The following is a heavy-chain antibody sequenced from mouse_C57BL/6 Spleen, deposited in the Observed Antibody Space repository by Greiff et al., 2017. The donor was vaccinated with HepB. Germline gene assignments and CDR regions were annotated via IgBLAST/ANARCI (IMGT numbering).Heavy chain of an antibody. V-gene: IGHV1-39*01. J-gene: IGHJ4*01. CDR1: GYSFTDYN. D-gene: IGHD1-1*01. CDR3: ARERYYGSSPSYYAMDY. Sequence: EVKLVESGPELVKPGASVKISCKASGYSFTDYNMNWVKQSNGKSLEWIGVINPNYGTTSYNQKFKGKATLTVDQSSSTAYMQLNSLTSEDSAVYYCARERYYGSSPSYYAMDYWGQGTSVTVSS. CDR2: INPNYGTT.